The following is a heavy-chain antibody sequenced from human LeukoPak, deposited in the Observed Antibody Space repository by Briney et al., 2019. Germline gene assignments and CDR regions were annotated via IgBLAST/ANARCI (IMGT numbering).Heavy chain of an antibody. V-gene: IGHV4-59*01. D-gene: IGHD3-10*01. Sequence: NASETLSLTCTVSGVSISSYYWSWIRQPPGKGLEWIGYIYYSGSTNYNPSLKSRVTISVDTSKNQFSLKLSSVTAADTAVYYCARERPYGSGRWNFDYWGQGTLVTVSS. J-gene: IGHJ4*02. CDR3: ARERPYGSGRWNFDY. CDR1: GVSISSYY. CDR2: IYYSGST.